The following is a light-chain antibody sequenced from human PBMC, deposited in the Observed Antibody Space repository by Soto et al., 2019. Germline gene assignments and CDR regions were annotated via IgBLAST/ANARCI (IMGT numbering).Light chain of an antibody. Sequence: AIQLTQSPSSLSASVGDRVTITCRASQGISSALAWYQQKPGKAPKLLIYDASSLESGVPSRFSGSGSGTNFTLTISRLQPEDLASFYCQQFNNYPPFGGGTKVEIK. J-gene: IGKJ4*01. CDR3: QQFNNYPP. CDR1: QGISSA. CDR2: DAS. V-gene: IGKV1D-13*01.